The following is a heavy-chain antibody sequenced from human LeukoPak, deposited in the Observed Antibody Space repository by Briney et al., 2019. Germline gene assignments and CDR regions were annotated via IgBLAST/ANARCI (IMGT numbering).Heavy chain of an antibody. CDR1: GGSFSGYY. D-gene: IGHD1-7*01. V-gene: IGHV4-34*01. CDR3: ARITGTTFLYYYCMDV. J-gene: IGHJ6*03. CDR2: INHSGST. Sequence: SETLSLTCAVYGGSFSGYYWSWIRQPPGKGLEWIGEINHSGSTNYNPSLKSRVTISVDTSKNQFSLKLSSVTAADTAVYYCARITGTTFLYYYCMDVWGKGTTVTVSS.